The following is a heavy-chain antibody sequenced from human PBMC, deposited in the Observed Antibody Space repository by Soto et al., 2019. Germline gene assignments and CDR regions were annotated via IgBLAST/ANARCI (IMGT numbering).Heavy chain of an antibody. CDR3: ARDRTRRILTGYFDY. V-gene: IGHV3-64*01. J-gene: IGHJ4*02. CDR1: EFTFSNYA. CDR2: ISDNGGTT. Sequence: GGSLRLSCAASEFTFSNYAMSWVRQAPGKGLEWVSSISDNGGTTYYANSVKGRFTISRDNSKNTLYLQMGSLRAEDMAVYYCARDRTRRILTGYFDYWGQGTLVTVSS.